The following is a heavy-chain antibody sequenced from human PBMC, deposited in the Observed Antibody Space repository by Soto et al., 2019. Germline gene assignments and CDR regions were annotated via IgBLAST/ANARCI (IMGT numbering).Heavy chain of an antibody. CDR3: ARLYTYYYDSSGLSAPYYGMDV. D-gene: IGHD3-22*01. CDR2: IYHSGST. Sequence: TSETLSLTCAVSGGSISSGGYSWSWIRQPPGKGLEWIGYIYHSGSTYYNPSLKSRVTISVDRSKNQFSLKLSSVTAADTAVYYCARLYTYYYDSSGLSAPYYGMDVWGQGTTVTVSS. J-gene: IGHJ6*02. CDR1: GGSISSGGYS. V-gene: IGHV4-30-2*01.